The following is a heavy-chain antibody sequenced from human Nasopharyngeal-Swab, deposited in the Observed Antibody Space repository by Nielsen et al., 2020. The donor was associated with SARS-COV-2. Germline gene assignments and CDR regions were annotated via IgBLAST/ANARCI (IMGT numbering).Heavy chain of an antibody. V-gene: IGHV3-48*03. CDR2: ISSSGSTI. CDR1: GFTFSSYE. D-gene: IGHD6-19*01. Sequence: GESLKISCAASGFTFSSYEMNWVRQAPGKGLEWVSYISSSGSTIYYADSVKGRFTISRDNAKNSLYLQMNSLRAEDTAVYYCARDLTLIAVAGTGYWGQGTLVTVSS. J-gene: IGHJ4*02. CDR3: ARDLTLIAVAGTGY.